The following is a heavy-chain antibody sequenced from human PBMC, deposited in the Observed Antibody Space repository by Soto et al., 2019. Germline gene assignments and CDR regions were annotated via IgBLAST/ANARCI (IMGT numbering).Heavy chain of an antibody. V-gene: IGHV4-61*01. CDR2: IYYSGST. CDR1: GGSVSSGSYY. J-gene: IGHJ6*02. D-gene: IGHD4-4*01. Sequence: SDTLSLTCTVSGGSVSSGSYYWSWIRQPPGKGLEWIGYIYYSGSTNYNPSLKSRVTISVDTSKNQFSLKLSSVTAADTAVYYCAATVTTGAVGYYYGMDVWGQGTTVTVS. CDR3: AATVTTGAVGYYYGMDV.